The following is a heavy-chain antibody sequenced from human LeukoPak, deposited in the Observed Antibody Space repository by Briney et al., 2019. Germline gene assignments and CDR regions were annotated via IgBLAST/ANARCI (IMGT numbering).Heavy chain of an antibody. CDR2: ISSSSSTI. J-gene: IGHJ4*02. CDR1: GFTFSSYS. V-gene: IGHV3-48*01. CDR3: ARDNPTYYDFWSGYYLDY. Sequence: GGSLRLFCAASGFTFSSYSMNWVRQAPGKGLEGVSYISSSSSTIYYADSVKGRFTISRGNAKNSLYLQMNSLRAEDTAVYYCARDNPTYYDFWSGYYLDYWGQGTLVTVSS. D-gene: IGHD3-3*01.